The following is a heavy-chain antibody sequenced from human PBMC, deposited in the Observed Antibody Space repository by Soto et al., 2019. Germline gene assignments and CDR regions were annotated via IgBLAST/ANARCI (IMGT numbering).Heavy chain of an antibody. CDR2: INPISGDT. J-gene: IGHJ5*02. Sequence: QVPLVQSGAEVKKPGASVKVSCKSSGYVFTGYYMHWVRQAPGQGLEWLGWINPISGDTKYAQKFQGWVTMTRDTSSNTVYMELTRLRSDDPAVYYCARDYGAAAGTSLNWFDPWGQGTLVTVSS. CDR1: GYVFTGYY. D-gene: IGHD6-13*01. CDR3: ARDYGAAAGTSLNWFDP. V-gene: IGHV1-2*04.